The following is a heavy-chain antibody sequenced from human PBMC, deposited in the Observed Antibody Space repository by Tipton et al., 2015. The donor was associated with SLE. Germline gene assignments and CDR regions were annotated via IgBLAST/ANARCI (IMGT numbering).Heavy chain of an antibody. CDR3: AREGVMQSSELRAFDI. Sequence: TLSLTCTVSGGSISSYYWSWIRRPPGKGLEWIGYIYTSGSTNYNPSLKSRVTMSVDTSKNQFSLKLSSVTAADTAVYYCAREGVMQSSELRAFDIWGQGTMVTVSS. D-gene: IGHD3-16*01. CDR1: GGSISSYY. CDR2: IYTSGST. J-gene: IGHJ3*02. V-gene: IGHV4-4*08.